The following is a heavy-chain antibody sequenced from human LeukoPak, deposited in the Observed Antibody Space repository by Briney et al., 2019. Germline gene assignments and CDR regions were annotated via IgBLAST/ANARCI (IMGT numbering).Heavy chain of an antibody. CDR2: IYYSGST. Sequence: ASETLSLTCTVSGGSISSYYWSWIRQPPGKGLEWIGYIYYSGSTNYNPSLKSRVTISVDTSKNQFSLKLSSVTAADTAVYYCARDPYYMDVWGKGTTVTVSS. CDR3: ARDPYYMDV. J-gene: IGHJ6*03. CDR1: GGSISSYY. V-gene: IGHV4-59*01.